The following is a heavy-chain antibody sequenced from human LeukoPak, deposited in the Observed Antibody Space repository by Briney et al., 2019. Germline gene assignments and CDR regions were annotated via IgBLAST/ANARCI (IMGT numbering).Heavy chain of an antibody. CDR2: ISYDGSNK. CDR1: GFTFGSYG. J-gene: IGHJ5*02. V-gene: IGHV3-30*18. Sequence: PGRSLRLSCAASGFTFGSYGMHWVRQAPGKGLEWVAVISYDGSNKYYADSVKGRFTISRDNSKNTLYLQMNSLKAEDTAVYYCAKDAVWFGELLGEDWFDPWGQGTLVTVSS. CDR3: AKDAVWFGELLGEDWFDP. D-gene: IGHD3-10*01.